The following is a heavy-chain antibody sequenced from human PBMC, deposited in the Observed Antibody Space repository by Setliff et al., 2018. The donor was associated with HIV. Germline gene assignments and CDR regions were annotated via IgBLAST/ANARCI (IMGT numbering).Heavy chain of an antibody. Sequence: GASVKVSCKTSGYSFTNYGISWVRQAPGQSLEWMGWINAGYGNTKYSQKFQGRVTITRDASASTAYMELSSLRSEDTAVYYCARSPGDYLFDYWGQGTLVTVSS. D-gene: IGHD4-17*01. J-gene: IGHJ4*02. CDR3: ARSPGDYLFDY. CDR1: GYSFTNYG. CDR2: INAGYGNT. V-gene: IGHV1-3*01.